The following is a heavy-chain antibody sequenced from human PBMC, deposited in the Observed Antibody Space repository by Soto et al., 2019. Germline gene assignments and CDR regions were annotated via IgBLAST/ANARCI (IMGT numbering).Heavy chain of an antibody. Sequence: EVHLQGSEGGLVQPGGSLRLSCAASGFNFNYYAMNWVRRAPGKGLEWVSAISASGGDTYYADSVKGRFTISRDNSKNTQSLQMNSLRAEDTAVYYCATNGDCSRGICYWHVEYWGQGILVTVSS. CDR2: ISASGGDT. V-gene: IGHV3-23*01. D-gene: IGHD2-15*01. CDR1: GFNFNYYA. J-gene: IGHJ4*02. CDR3: ATNGDCSRGICYWHVEY.